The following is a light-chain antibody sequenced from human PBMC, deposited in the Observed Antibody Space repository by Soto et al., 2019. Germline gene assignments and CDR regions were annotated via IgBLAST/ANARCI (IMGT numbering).Light chain of an antibody. Sequence: DVVMSQSPLSLPVTLGQPASISCRSSQSLVYSDGNTYLNWFQQRKGKSPRSLIYKLSERDSGVPDRFRGMWSGTDFTLQLSKVEAEDVEVYYCMQGTQWPWTFGQGTKVDIK. CDR3: MQGTQWPWT. V-gene: IGKV2-30*01. J-gene: IGKJ1*01. CDR1: QSLVYSDGNTY. CDR2: KLS.